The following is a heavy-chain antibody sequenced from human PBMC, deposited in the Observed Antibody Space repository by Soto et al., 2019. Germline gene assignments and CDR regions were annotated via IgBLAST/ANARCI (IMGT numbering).Heavy chain of an antibody. D-gene: IGHD3-10*01. J-gene: IGHJ4*02. CDR3: ASPLIWFGDDG. CDR1: GFTFSDYY. V-gene: IGHV3-11*05. Sequence: QVQLVETGGGLVKPGGSLRLSCAASGFTFSDYYMSWIRQAPGKGLEWVSYISSSSSYTNYADSVKGRFTIYRDNAKNSLYLQMNSLRAEDTAVYYCASPLIWFGDDGWGQGTLVTVSS. CDR2: ISSSSSYT.